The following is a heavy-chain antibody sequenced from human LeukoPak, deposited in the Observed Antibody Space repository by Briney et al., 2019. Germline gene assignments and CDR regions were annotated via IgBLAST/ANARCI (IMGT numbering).Heavy chain of an antibody. CDR1: GFTFHNYW. CDR2: TNEDESEK. J-gene: IGHJ4*02. V-gene: IGHV3-7*01. Sequence: GGSLRLSCAASGFTFHNYWMSWVRQAPGKGLEWVANTNEDESEKNYVDSVRGRFTISRDNSKNTLYLQMNSLRAEDTAVYYCARDRYRITIFGVVITGVDYWGQGTLVTVSS. CDR3: ARDRYRITIFGVVITGVDY. D-gene: IGHD3-3*01.